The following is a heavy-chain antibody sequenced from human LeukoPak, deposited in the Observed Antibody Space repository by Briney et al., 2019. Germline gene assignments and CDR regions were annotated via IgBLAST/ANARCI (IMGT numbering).Heavy chain of an antibody. CDR3: ARDGEDYYGSGSYYTFDY. V-gene: IGHV4-39*02. CDR1: GGSISSSSYY. CDR2: IYYSGST. Sequence: PSETLSLTCTVSGGSISSSSYYWGWIRQPPGKGLEWIGSIYYSGSTYYNPSLKSRVTIPVDTSKNQFSLKLSSVTAADTAVYYCARDGEDYYGSGSYYTFDYWGQGTLVTVSS. D-gene: IGHD3-10*01. J-gene: IGHJ4*02.